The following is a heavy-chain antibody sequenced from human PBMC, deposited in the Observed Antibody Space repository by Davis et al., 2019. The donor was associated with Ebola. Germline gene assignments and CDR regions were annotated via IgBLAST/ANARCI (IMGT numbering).Heavy chain of an antibody. V-gene: IGHV3-23*01. Sequence: PGGSLRLSCAASGFTFSSYAMSWVRQAPGKGLEWVSAISGSGGSTYYADSVKGRFTISRDNSKNTLYLQMNSLRAEDTAVYYCAKDCPLGDIVLVPAAMCYYYGMDVWGQGTTVTVSS. CDR2: ISGSGGST. CDR3: AKDCPLGDIVLVPAAMCYYYGMDV. D-gene: IGHD2-2*01. J-gene: IGHJ6*02. CDR1: GFTFSSYA.